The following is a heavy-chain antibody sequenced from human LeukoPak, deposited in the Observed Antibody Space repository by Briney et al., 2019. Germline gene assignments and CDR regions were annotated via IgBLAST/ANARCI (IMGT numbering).Heavy chain of an antibody. Sequence: GGSLRLSCAASGFTVISNYMSWVRQAPGKGLEWVSVMYIDGNTHYAESVKGRFTISRDNSKNTLFLQLSSLRAEDTAVYYCTRAQAFDYWGQGTLVTVPS. CDR1: GFTVISNY. J-gene: IGHJ4*02. V-gene: IGHV3-66*01. CDR2: MYIDGNT. CDR3: TRAQAFDY.